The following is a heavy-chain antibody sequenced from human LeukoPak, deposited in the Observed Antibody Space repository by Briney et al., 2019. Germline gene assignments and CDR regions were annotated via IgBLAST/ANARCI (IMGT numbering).Heavy chain of an antibody. Sequence: GGSLRLSCAASGFTFSGYAMSWVRQAPGKGLEWVSGVSGSGGSTYYADSVKGRFTISRDNSKNTLYLQMNSLRAEDTAVYYCAKDLDIVATITGNWGQGTLVTVSS. CDR1: GFTFSGYA. D-gene: IGHD5-12*01. CDR2: VSGSGGST. J-gene: IGHJ4*02. CDR3: AKDLDIVATITGN. V-gene: IGHV3-23*01.